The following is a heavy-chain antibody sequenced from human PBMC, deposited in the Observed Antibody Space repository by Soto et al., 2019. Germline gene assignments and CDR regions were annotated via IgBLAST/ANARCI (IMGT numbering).Heavy chain of an antibody. V-gene: IGHV3-30*18. CDR2: ISYDGSAK. Sequence: QVQLVESGGGVVQPGRSLRLSCAASGFTFRSYGMQWVRQAPGKGLEWVAVISYDGSAKYYADSVKGRLTISRDDSKNTLYLQVNSLRVEDTAVYYCAQEAVLAQPVDHWGQGTLVTVSS. D-gene: IGHD3-9*01. CDR3: AQEAVLAQPVDH. CDR1: GFTFRSYG. J-gene: IGHJ1*01.